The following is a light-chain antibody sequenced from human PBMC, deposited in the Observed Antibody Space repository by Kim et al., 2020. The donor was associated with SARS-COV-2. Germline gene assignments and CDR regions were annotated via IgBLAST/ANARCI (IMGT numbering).Light chain of an antibody. J-gene: IGKJ5*01. CDR3: QQYNDWPPIT. CDR1: QSLSSN. CDR2: GAS. V-gene: IGKV3-15*01. Sequence: QGERATVPGRASQSLSSNLAWYQQKPGQAPRLLIYGASTRATGIPARFSGSGSGTEFTLTISSLQSEDFAVYYCQQYNDWPPITFGQGTRLEIK.